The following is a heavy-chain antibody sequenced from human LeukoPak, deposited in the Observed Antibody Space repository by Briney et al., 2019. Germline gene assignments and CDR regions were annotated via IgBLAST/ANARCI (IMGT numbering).Heavy chain of an antibody. CDR3: ARKDYYEDAFDI. D-gene: IGHD3-22*01. V-gene: IGHV3-23*01. CDR2: ISGSGGNT. Sequence: PGGSLRLSCAASGFTFSSFAINWVRQAPRKGLEWVSAISGSGGNTYYADSMKGRFTIPRDNSKNTLYLQMNSLRAEDTAVYYCARKDYYEDAFDIWGQGTMVTVSS. J-gene: IGHJ3*02. CDR1: GFTFSSFA.